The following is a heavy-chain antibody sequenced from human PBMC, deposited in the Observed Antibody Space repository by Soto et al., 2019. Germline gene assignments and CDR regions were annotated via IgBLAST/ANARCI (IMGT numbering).Heavy chain of an antibody. Sequence: EVQLVESGGGLVKPGGSLRLSCAASGFTFSNAWMSWVRQAPGKGLEWVGRIKSKTDGGTTDYAAPVKGRFTISRDDSKNTLYLQMNSLKTEDTAVYYCTIPHDYDILTGYFHPGWFDPWGQGTLVTVSS. J-gene: IGHJ5*02. V-gene: IGHV3-15*01. CDR3: TIPHDYDILTGYFHPGWFDP. D-gene: IGHD3-9*01. CDR1: GFTFSNAW. CDR2: IKSKTDGGTT.